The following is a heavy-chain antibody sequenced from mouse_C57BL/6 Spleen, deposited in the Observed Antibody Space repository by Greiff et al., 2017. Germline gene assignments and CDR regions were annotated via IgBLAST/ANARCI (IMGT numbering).Heavy chain of an antibody. CDR1: GYTFPSYW. CDR2: IDPSDSET. Sequence: VQLQQPGAELVRPGSSVKLSCKASGYTFPSYWMPWVKQRPIQGLEWIGNIDPSDSETHYNQKFKDKATLTVNKSSSTAYMQLSSLTSEDSAVYYCARWTGSWFAYWGQGTLVTVSA. J-gene: IGHJ3*01. D-gene: IGHD2-2*01. V-gene: IGHV1-52*01. CDR3: ARWTGSWFAY.